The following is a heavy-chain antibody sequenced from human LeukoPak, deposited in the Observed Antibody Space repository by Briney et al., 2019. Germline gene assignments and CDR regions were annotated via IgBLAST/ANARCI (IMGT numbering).Heavy chain of an antibody. J-gene: IGHJ4*02. CDR1: GGSFSDYY. V-gene: IGHV4-34*01. CDR3: ARGGEGYYYGSASQDY. CDR2: INPSGST. Sequence: SETLSLTCAVYGGSFSDYYWTWIRQPPGKGLEWIGEINPSGSTNYNPSLKSRVTISVDTSKNQFSLKLSSVTAADTAVYYCARGGEGYYYGSASQDYWGQGALVTVSS. D-gene: IGHD3-10*01.